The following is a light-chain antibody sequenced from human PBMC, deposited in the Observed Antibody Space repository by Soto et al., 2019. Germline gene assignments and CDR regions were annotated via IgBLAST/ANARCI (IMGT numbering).Light chain of an antibody. CDR2: DAS. V-gene: IGKV1-5*01. Sequence: DIQMTQSPSTRSASVVERVTVTCRASQTIGSWLAWYQQKPGRAPKLLIFDASSLESGVPSRFSGNGSGTEFTLTISGLQPDDFASYYCQQYNSYSGMFGQGTKVDIK. CDR3: QQYNSYSGM. J-gene: IGKJ1*01. CDR1: QTIGSW.